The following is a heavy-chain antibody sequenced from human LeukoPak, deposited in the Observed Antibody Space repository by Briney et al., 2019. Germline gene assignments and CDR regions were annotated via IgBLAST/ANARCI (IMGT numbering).Heavy chain of an antibody. CDR3: ASSGDSSGWYFFRGSRYLFDY. D-gene: IGHD6-19*01. CDR1: GGSISRSRYY. J-gene: IGHJ4*02. CDR2: IYYGGST. Sequence: NTSETLSLTCTVSGGSISRSRYYWGWIRQPPGKGLEWIGSIYYGGSTYYSPSLKSRVTISVDTSKNQFSLKLSSVTAADTAMYYCASSGDSSGWYFFRGSRYLFDYWGQGTLVTVSS. V-gene: IGHV4-39*07.